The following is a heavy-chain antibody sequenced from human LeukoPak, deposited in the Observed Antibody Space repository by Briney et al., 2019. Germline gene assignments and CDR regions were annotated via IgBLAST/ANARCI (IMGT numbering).Heavy chain of an antibody. CDR3: ARRGATISGVVTYHDNGLDV. V-gene: IGHV3-11*01. CDR1: GLTFSDYY. CDR2: ITRGGTI. D-gene: IGHD3-3*01. Sequence: GGSLRLSCAASGLTFSDYYMSWIRQAPGKGLEWVSDITRGGTIYYADSVKGRFTISRDNAKNSLYLQMNSLRAEDTAVYYCARRGATISGVVTYHDNGLDVWGQGTSVTVSS. J-gene: IGHJ6*02.